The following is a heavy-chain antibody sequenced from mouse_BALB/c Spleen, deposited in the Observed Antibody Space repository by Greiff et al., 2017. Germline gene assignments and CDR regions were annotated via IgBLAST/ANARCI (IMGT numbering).Heavy chain of an antibody. CDR1: GYTFTSYW. V-gene: IGHV1-7*01. CDR3: AREPFAY. J-gene: IGHJ3*01. CDR2: INPSTGYT. Sequence: VQLQQSGAELAKPGASVKMSCKASGYTFTSYWMHWVKQRPGQGLEWIGYINPSTGYTEYNQKFKDKATLTADKSSSTAYMQLSSLTSEDSAVYYCAREPFAYWGQGTLVTVSA.